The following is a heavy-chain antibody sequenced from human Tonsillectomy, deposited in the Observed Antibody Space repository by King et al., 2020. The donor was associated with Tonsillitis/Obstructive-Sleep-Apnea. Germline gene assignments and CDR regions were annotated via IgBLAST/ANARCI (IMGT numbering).Heavy chain of an antibody. Sequence: QLQESGPGLVKPSETLSLTCTVSGGSIGGYYWNWIRQPPGKGLEWIAYIYNSGSTNYNPSLKSRVTISVDTSKNQFSLKLSSVTAADTAVYYCARTPRHIVVVTAPPSRYFDRWGRGTLAIVSS. D-gene: IGHD2-21*02. J-gene: IGHJ2*01. CDR1: GGSIGGYY. CDR2: IYNSGST. V-gene: IGHV4-59*01. CDR3: ARTPRHIVVVTAPPSRYFDR.